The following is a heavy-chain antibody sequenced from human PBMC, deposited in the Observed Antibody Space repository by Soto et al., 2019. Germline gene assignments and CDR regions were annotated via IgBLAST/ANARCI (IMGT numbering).Heavy chain of an antibody. D-gene: IGHD6-19*01. CDR2: IYYSGST. J-gene: IGHJ4*02. V-gene: IGHV4-59*01. CDR1: GASISRYY. CDR3: ARSGYSGGGVDY. Sequence: SETLSLTCTVSGASISRYYWTWIRQPPGKGLEWIGYIYYSGSTNYNPSLKSRVTTSVDTSKNQFSLKLSSVTAADTAVYYCARSGYSGGGVDYWGQGTLVTVSS.